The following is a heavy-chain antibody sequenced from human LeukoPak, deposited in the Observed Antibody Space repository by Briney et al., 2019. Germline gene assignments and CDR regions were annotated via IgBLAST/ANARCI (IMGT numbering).Heavy chain of an antibody. J-gene: IGHJ4*02. D-gene: IGHD1-26*01. CDR3: ARLSIVGATNFDY. CDR1: GASITSYY. CDR2: IYYSGST. Sequence: PSETLCLTCTVSGASITSYYRSWIRQPPGKGLEWIGYIYYSGSTTYKPSPKSRVAISVDTSKNQFSLKLSSVTAADTAVYYCARLSIVGATNFDYWGQGTLVTVSS. V-gene: IGHV4-59*08.